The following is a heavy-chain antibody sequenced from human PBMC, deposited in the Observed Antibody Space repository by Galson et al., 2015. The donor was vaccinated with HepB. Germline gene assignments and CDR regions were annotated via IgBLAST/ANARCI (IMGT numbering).Heavy chain of an antibody. CDR3: AHSRKLGMNFDY. V-gene: IGHV2-5*01. CDR2: IYWNDDK. D-gene: IGHD7-27*01. Sequence: PALVKPTQTLTLTCTFSGFSLSTSGVGVGWIRQPPGKALEWLALIYWNDDKRYGPSLKTRLTITKDTPKNQVVLTMTNMDPVDTGTYYCAHSRKLGMNFDYWGQGTLVTVSS. J-gene: IGHJ4*02. CDR1: GFSLSTSGVG.